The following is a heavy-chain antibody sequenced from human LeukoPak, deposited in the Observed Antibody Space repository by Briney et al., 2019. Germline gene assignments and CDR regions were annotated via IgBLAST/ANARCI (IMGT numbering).Heavy chain of an antibody. D-gene: IGHD3-3*01. J-gene: IGHJ3*02. CDR1: GFTFSTYA. V-gene: IGHV3-23*01. CDR2: ISGSGGTT. CDR3: AKSRSAYPRVDGFDM. Sequence: GGSLRLSCAASGFTFSTYAMSWVRQPPGKGLEWGSAISGSGGTTYNADSVKGRFAISRDNSKSTLYLQMNSLRAEDTALYYCAKSRSAYPRVDGFDMWGQGTMVTVSS.